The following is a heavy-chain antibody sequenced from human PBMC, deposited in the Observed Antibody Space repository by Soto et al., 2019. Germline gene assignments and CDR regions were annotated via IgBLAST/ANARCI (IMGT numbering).Heavy chain of an antibody. CDR3: ARGISSFPAATFDY. J-gene: IGHJ4*02. Sequence: EVQLVESGGGLVQPGGSLRLSCAASGFTFSSYSMNWVRQAPGKGLEWVSYISSSSSTIYYADSVKGRFTISRDNAKNSLYLQINSLRAEDTAVYYCARGISSFPAATFDYWGQGTLVTVSS. D-gene: IGHD2-2*01. CDR1: GFTFSSYS. CDR2: ISSSSSTI. V-gene: IGHV3-48*01.